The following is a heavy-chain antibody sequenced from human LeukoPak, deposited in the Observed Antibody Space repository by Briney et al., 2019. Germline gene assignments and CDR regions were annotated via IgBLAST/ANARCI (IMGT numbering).Heavy chain of an antibody. J-gene: IGHJ4*02. V-gene: IGHV3-11*04. Sequence: GGSLRPSSAASGFTFSGDQMNWSRQAPGKGLEWVSYISSSGTTIYYADSVKGRFAISRDNAKNSLYLQMNSLRADDTAVYYCASRPPRGRTWYYFDYWRQGTLVSVSS. CDR2: ISSSGTTI. CDR1: GFTFSGDQ. CDR3: ASRPPRGRTWYYFDY. D-gene: IGHD6-13*01.